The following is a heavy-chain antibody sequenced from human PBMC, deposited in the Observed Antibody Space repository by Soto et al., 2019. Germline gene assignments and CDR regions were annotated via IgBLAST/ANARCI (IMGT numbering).Heavy chain of an antibody. J-gene: IGHJ4*02. Sequence: QITLKESGPTLVKPTQTLTLTCTFSGFSLSTNGVGVGWIRQPPGKALEWLALIYWDGDKRYSPSLRSSLTLTKDTSKNQVVLTMTNMDPVDTATYYCARRRDGTYALDHWGQGTLVTVAS. CDR2: IYWDGDK. V-gene: IGHV2-5*02. CDR3: ARRRDGTYALDH. D-gene: IGHD1-26*01. CDR1: GFSLSTNGVG.